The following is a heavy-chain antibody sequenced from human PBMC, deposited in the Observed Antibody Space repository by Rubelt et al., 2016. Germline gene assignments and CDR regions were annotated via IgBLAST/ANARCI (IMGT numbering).Heavy chain of an antibody. J-gene: IGHJ4*02. CDR1: GFTFSSYA. D-gene: IGHD3-10*01. V-gene: IGHV3-33*08. CDR2: IWYDGSKK. CDR3: ARDLTAGYFDH. Sequence: QVQLVESGGGVFQPVRSLRLSCAASGFTFSSYAMHWVRQAPGKGLEWVAVIWYDGSKKYYADSVKGRLTISRDNSKNTLYLQMNSLRAEDTAVYYCARDLTAGYFDHWGQGTLVTGSS.